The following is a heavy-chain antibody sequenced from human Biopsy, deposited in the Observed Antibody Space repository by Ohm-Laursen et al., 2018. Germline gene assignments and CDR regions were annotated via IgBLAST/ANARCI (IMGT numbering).Heavy chain of an antibody. CDR3: GNEVHGRDY. D-gene: IGHD2-15*01. V-gene: IGHV4-34*08. CDR1: GKTFSDYQ. CDR2: INQAGTT. Sequence: SETLSLTCAVFGKTFSDYQWSWIRQPPGKGLEWIGQINQAGTTNHNPSLKSRVSISADASKYEFSLRLTSVTAADTAVYLCGNEVHGRDYWGLGAQVTASS. J-gene: IGHJ4*02.